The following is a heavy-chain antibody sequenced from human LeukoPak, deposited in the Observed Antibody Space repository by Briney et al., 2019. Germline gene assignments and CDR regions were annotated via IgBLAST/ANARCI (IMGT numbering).Heavy chain of an antibody. CDR1: GFTFSSYS. V-gene: IGHV3-21*01. CDR2: ISSSSSYI. CDR3: ASTRSGYDWTGDDY. D-gene: IGHD5-12*01. Sequence: TGGSLRLSCAASGFTFSSYSMNWVRQAPGKGLEWVSSISSSSSYIYYADSVKGRFTISRDNAKNSLYLQMNSLRAEDTAVYYCASTRSGYDWTGDDYWGQGTLVTVSS. J-gene: IGHJ4*02.